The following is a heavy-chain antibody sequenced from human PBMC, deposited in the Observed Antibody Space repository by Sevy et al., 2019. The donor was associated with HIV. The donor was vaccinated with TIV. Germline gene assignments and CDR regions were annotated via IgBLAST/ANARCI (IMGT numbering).Heavy chain of an antibody. V-gene: IGHV3-30-3*01. Sequence: GGSLRLSCEASGFTFTRYAFHWVRQAPGKGLEWVAVVSKEGTNKYYADSVKGRFTISRDNSRNTLYLQMQSLSADDTAVYFCARDPHSVPHWGFFDSWGQGTLVTVSS. CDR2: VSKEGTNK. D-gene: IGHD3-16*01. CDR1: GFTFTRYA. CDR3: ARDPHSVPHWGFFDS. J-gene: IGHJ4*02.